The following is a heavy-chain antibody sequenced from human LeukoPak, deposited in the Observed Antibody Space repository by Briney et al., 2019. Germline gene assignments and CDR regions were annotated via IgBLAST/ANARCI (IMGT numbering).Heavy chain of an antibody. V-gene: IGHV3-23*01. D-gene: IGHD6-13*01. J-gene: IGHJ4*02. Sequence: PGGSLRLSCAASGFTFSSYAMSWVRQAPGKGLEWVSSNSGSGGNTYYADSVKGRFTISRDNSKNMLYLQMNSLGAEDTAVYYCAGAYSSGWYYFDYWGQGTLVTVSS. CDR2: NSGSGGNT. CDR1: GFTFSSYA. CDR3: AGAYSSGWYYFDY.